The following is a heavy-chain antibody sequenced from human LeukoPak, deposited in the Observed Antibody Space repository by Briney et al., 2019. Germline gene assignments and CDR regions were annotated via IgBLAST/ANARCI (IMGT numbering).Heavy chain of an antibody. V-gene: IGHV1-18*01. D-gene: IGHD3-22*01. CDR2: ISAYNGNT. Sequence: ASVKVSCKASGYTFTSYGISWVRQAPGQGLEWMGWISAYNGNTNYAQKPQGRVTMTTDTSTSTAYMELRSLRSDDTAVYYCARDRSRDSSGYYFDWFDPWGQGTLVTVSS. CDR1: GYTFTSYG. J-gene: IGHJ5*02. CDR3: ARDRSRDSSGYYFDWFDP.